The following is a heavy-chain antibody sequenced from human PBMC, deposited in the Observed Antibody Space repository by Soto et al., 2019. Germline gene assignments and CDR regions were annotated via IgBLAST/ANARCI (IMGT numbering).Heavy chain of an antibody. V-gene: IGHV3-74*01. D-gene: IGHD6-19*01. CDR2: INSDGSST. Sequence: PGGSLSLSCAASGFPFSSYWMHWVRQAPGKGLVWVSRINSDGSSTSYADSVKGRFTISRDNAKNTLYLQMNSLRAEDTAVYYCARDPTFDSSGWTGWFDPWGQGTLVTVSS. CDR3: ARDPTFDSSGWTGWFDP. CDR1: GFPFSSYW. J-gene: IGHJ5*02.